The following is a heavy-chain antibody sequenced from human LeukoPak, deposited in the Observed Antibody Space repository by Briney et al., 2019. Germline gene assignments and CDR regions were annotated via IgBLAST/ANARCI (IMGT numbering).Heavy chain of an antibody. CDR2: IIPIFGTA. CDR1: GGTFSSYA. V-gene: IGHV1-69*13. Sequence: ASVKVSCKASGGTFSSYAISWVRQAPGQGLEWMGGIIPIFGTANYARKFQGRVTITADESTSTAYMELSSLRSEDTAVYYCARGYCSGGSCYPGFDYWGQGTLVTVSS. CDR3: ARGYCSGGSCYPGFDY. D-gene: IGHD2-15*01. J-gene: IGHJ4*02.